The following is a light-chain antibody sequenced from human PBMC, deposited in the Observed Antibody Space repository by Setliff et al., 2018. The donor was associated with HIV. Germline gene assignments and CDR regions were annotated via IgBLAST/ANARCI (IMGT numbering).Light chain of an antibody. CDR2: DVS. CDR1: SSDVGGYNY. CDR3: CSYTSSSTRL. J-gene: IGLJ2*01. Sequence: QSVLTQPASVSGSPGQSITISCTGTSSDVGGYNYVSWYQQHPGRAPKLMIYDVSTRPSGVSNRFSGSKSGNTASLTISGLQTEDEADYYCCSYTSSSTRLFGGGTQLTVL. V-gene: IGLV2-14*01.